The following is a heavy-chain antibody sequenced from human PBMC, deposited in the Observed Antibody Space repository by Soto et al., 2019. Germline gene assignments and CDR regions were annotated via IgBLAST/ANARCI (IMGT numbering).Heavy chain of an antibody. CDR2: ITPFNGDV. CDR3: ASGGAGSGPFTWELPDL. Sequence: ASVKVSCKALGNTFTYRYLHWVRQAPGQALEWMGWITPFNGDVHYAQKFQERLTITTDRSINTAYMRMSSLRSDDTAMYYCASGGAGSGPFTWELPDLWGQGTLVTVSS. D-gene: IGHD1-26*01. V-gene: IGHV1-45*02. J-gene: IGHJ5*02. CDR1: GNTFTYRY.